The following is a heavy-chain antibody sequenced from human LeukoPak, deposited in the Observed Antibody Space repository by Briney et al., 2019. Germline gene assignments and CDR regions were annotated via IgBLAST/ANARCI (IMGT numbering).Heavy chain of an antibody. CDR1: GGSISSYY. Sequence: SETLSLTCTVSGGSISSYYWSWIRQPPGKGLEWIGYIYYSGSTNYNPSLKSRVTISVDTSKNQLSLKLSSVTAADTAVYYCARHWSGSGDYYPFDYWGQGTLVTVSS. D-gene: IGHD3-10*01. CDR2: IYYSGST. CDR3: ARHWSGSGDYYPFDY. V-gene: IGHV4-59*08. J-gene: IGHJ4*02.